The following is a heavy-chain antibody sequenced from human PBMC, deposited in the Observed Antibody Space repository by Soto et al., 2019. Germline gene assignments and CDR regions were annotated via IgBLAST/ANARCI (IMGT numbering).Heavy chain of an antibody. CDR1: GGSIRISSYY. V-gene: IGHV4-39*01. J-gene: IGHJ4*02. D-gene: IGHD3-10*01. CDR3: ATPYGSGSYYYSFDY. Sequence: TSETLSLTCTVSGGSIRISSYYWGWIRQPPGKGLEWIGSIHYSGSTYYNPSLKSRITLSVDTSKNQFSLKLSSVTAADTAAYYCATPYGSGSYYYSFDYWGQGIQVTVSS. CDR2: IHYSGST.